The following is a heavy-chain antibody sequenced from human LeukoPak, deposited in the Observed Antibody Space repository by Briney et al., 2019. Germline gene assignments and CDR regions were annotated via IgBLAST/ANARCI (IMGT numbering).Heavy chain of an antibody. D-gene: IGHD5-18*01. Sequence: SETLSLTCAVYGGSFSGYYWSWIRQPPGKGLEWIGEINHSGSTNYNPSLKSRVTISVDTSKNQFSLKLSSVTAADTAVYYCARVGYSYGYADRAFDIWGQGTMVTVSS. J-gene: IGHJ3*02. CDR1: GGSFSGYY. CDR2: INHSGST. CDR3: ARVGYSYGYADRAFDI. V-gene: IGHV4-34*01.